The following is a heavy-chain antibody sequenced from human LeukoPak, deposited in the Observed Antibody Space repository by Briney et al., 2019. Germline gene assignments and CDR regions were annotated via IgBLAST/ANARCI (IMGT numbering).Heavy chain of an antibody. J-gene: IGHJ4*02. Sequence: SETLSLTCTVSGGSISSYYWSWIRQPPGRGLEWIGYIYYSGSTNYNPSLKSRVTISVDTSKNQFSLKLSSVTAADTAVYYCARGQGTVTTHWGQGTLVTVSS. CDR2: IYYSGST. D-gene: IGHD4-17*01. CDR3: ARGQGTVTTH. CDR1: GGSISSYY. V-gene: IGHV4-59*08.